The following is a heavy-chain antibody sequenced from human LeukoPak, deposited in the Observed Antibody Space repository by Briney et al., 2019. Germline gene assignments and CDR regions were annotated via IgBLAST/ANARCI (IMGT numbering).Heavy chain of an antibody. V-gene: IGHV3-21*01. D-gene: IGHD5-24*01. CDR2: ISSNSSYI. J-gene: IGHJ5*02. Sequence: GGSLRLSCAASGFTFSSYSMNWVRQAPGKGLEWVSSISSNSSYIYYADSVKGRFTISRDNAKNSLYLQMNSLRAEDTAVYYCARDGQRGGYNPWGQGTLVTVSS. CDR3: ARDGQRGGYNP. CDR1: GFTFSSYS.